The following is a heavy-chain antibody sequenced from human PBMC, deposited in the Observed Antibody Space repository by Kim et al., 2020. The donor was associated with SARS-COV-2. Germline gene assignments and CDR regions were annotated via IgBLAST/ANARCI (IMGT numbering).Heavy chain of an antibody. CDR1: GYSFTNHA. Sequence: ASVKVSCEASGYSFTNHAIIWVRQAPGQGLQWMGFIKTDTGAPTYAQGFAGRFVFSFDASVTTAFLQINGLLIEDTAVYYCARVHPAAAFGFWGQGTLVT. V-gene: IGHV7-4-1*02. J-gene: IGHJ3*01. CDR3: ARVHPAAAFGF. CDR2: IKTDTGAP.